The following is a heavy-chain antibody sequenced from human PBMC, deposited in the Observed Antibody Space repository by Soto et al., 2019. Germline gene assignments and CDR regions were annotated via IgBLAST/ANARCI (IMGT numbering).Heavy chain of an antibody. CDR1: GFTFSSYA. J-gene: IGHJ5*02. CDR3: AKSLRDYYGSGSYYNRPNLFDP. V-gene: IGHV3-23*01. CDR2: ISGSGGST. D-gene: IGHD3-10*01. Sequence: GGSLRLSCAASGFTFSSYAMSWVRQAPGKGLEWVSAISGSGGSTYYADSVKGRFTISRDNSKNTLYLQMNSLRAEDTAVYYCAKSLRDYYGSGSYYNRPNLFDPCGQGTLVTVSS.